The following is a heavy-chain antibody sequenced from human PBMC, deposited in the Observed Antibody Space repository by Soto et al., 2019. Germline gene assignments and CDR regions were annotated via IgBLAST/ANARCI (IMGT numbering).Heavy chain of an antibody. CDR2: VYYTGDT. Sequence: SETLAVTFNVSGASISTPGSYWGVFRQSPGTGLRWIGFVYYTGDTYYSPSFKSRVTMSVETSKNQLSMTLRSMTAADTDLSYCVSCKLMDTFDYWGQGALVPVSS. V-gene: IGHV4-39*01. CDR3: VSCKLMDTFDY. J-gene: IGHJ4*02. CDR1: GASISTPGSY. D-gene: IGHD5-18*01.